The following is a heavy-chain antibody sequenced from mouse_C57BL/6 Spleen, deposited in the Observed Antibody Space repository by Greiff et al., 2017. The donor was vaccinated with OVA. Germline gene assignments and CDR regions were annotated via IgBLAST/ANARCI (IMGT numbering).Heavy chain of an antibody. CDR3: ERYIHYGSRSYWYFDV. CDR1: GFTFTDYY. J-gene: IGHJ1*03. V-gene: IGHV7-3*01. D-gene: IGHD1-1*01. CDR2: IRNKANGYTT. Sequence: EVQLVESGGGLVQPGGSLSLSCAASGFTFTDYYMSWVRQPPGKALEWLGFIRNKANGYTTEYSVSVKGRFTISRDNSQSILYLQMNALSAEDSATYDCERYIHYGSRSYWYFDVWGKGTTVTVSS.